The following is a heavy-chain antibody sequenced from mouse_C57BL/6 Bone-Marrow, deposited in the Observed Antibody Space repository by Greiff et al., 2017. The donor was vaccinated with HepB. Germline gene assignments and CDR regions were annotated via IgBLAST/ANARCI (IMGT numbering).Heavy chain of an antibody. D-gene: IGHD1-1*01. CDR3: ARGNSGSSCSWFAY. CDR1: GYTFTSYW. Sequence: QVQLQQPGAELVKPGASVKMSCKASGYTFTSYWITWVKQRPGQGLEWIGDIYPGSGSTNYNEKFKSKATLTVDTSSSTAYMQLSSLTSEDSAVYYCARGNSGSSCSWFAYWGQGTLVTVSA. V-gene: IGHV1-55*01. CDR2: IYPGSGST. J-gene: IGHJ3*01.